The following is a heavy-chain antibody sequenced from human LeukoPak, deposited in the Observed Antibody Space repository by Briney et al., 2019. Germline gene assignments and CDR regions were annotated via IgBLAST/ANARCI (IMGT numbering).Heavy chain of an antibody. CDR2: KNLDGREK. V-gene: IGHV3-7*01. Sequence: GGSLRLSCAASGYTFSNYWLSWVRQAPGKGLEWVAHKNLDGREKYYEHSVRGRFSISRDNAKNSLYLQMNSLRAEDTAVYYCARVALSWGVPAYYMDVWGKGTTVTVSS. D-gene: IGHD3-16*01. J-gene: IGHJ6*03. CDR1: GYTFSNYW. CDR3: ARVALSWGVPAYYMDV.